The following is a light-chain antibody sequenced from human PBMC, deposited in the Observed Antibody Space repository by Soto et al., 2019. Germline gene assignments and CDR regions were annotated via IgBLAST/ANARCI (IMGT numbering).Light chain of an antibody. J-gene: IGLJ1*01. Sequence: QSVLTQPASVSGSPGQSITISCTGTSSDVGDYHYVSWYQLLPGKAPKLILFEVSIRPSGVSYRFSGSKSGNTASLTISGLQAEDEADYFCSSYSISTAYLFGTGTKVTVL. V-gene: IGLV2-14*01. CDR3: SSYSISTAYL. CDR1: SSDVGDYHY. CDR2: EVS.